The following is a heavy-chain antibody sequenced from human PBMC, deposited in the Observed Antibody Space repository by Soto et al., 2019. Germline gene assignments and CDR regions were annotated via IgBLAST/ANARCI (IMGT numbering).Heavy chain of an antibody. D-gene: IGHD6-19*01. Sequence: LVQSGPDVKKPGTSVKVSCKTSGFTFGSSAVQWVRQVRGQRLEWIGWIVVASGYSNVAQKFQDRVSLTRDLSTNTAFMELSSLTPEVSAMYYCAADVISVAGDFDHWGQGTLVSVSS. V-gene: IGHV1-58*01. J-gene: IGHJ4*02. CDR1: GFTFGSSA. CDR2: IVVASGYS. CDR3: AADVISVAGDFDH.